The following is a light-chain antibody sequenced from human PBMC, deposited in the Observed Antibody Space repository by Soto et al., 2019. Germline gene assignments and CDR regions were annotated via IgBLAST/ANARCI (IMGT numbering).Light chain of an antibody. V-gene: IGLV2-8*01. J-gene: IGLJ2*01. CDR3: SSYAGSDNFEV. CDR1: RSDVGDYNY. Sequence: QSALTQPPSASGSPGQSVTISCTGTRSDVGDYNYVSWYQQHPGKAPKLLIYEVTKRPSGVPDRFSGSKSANTASLTVSGLQAEAEADYYCSSYAGSDNFEVFGGGTKLTVL. CDR2: EVT.